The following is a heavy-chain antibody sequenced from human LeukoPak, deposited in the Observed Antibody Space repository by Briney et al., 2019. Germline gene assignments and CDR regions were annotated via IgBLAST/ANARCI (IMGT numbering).Heavy chain of an antibody. J-gene: IGHJ4*02. D-gene: IGHD2-2*01. CDR2: IYHSGST. V-gene: IGHV4-38-2*02. CDR1: HYSISSGYY. Sequence: NSSETLSLTCAVSHYSISSGYYWGWIRQPPGTGLEWIGSIYHSGSTYYNPSLKSRVTISVDTSKNQFSLKLSSVTAADTAVYYCARDRHCSSTSCFDYWGQGTLVTVSS. CDR3: ARDRHCSSTSCFDY.